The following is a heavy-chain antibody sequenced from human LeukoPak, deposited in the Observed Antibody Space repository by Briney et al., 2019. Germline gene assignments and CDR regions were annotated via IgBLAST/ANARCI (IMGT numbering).Heavy chain of an antibody. CDR3: VRGWAPRGEKSSFAS. D-gene: IGHD3-10*01. J-gene: IGHJ4*02. CDR1: GASINSDY. CDR2: IFASGSI. Sequence: SETLSLTCTVSGASINSDYWTWVRRVAGKGLEWIGRIFASGSINYNPYLRSRITMSVDTSKNQFSLDLSPVTAEDTGVYYCVRGWAPRGEKSSFASWGQGTLVTVSS. V-gene: IGHV4-4*07.